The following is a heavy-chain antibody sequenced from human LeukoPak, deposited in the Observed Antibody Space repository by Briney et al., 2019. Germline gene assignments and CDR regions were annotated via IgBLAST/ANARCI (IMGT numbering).Heavy chain of an antibody. Sequence: GGSLRLSCAASGFTFSSYAMSWVRQAPGKGLEFVAGLSEGGGTKYIVDSVKGRFTISGDNSKNSLYLQINSLKAEDTAVYYCAPCFNRADDGFDFWGQGTMVTVSS. CDR3: APCFNRADDGFDF. D-gene: IGHD3-10*01. CDR2: LSEGGGTK. CDR1: GFTFSSYA. J-gene: IGHJ3*01. V-gene: IGHV3-7*01.